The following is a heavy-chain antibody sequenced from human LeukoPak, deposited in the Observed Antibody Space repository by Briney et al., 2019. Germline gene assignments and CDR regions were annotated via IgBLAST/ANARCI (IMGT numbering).Heavy chain of an antibody. J-gene: IGHJ4*02. CDR2: IKQGGSEK. V-gene: IGHV3-7*03. D-gene: IGHD3-22*01. Sequence: GGSLRLSCAASGFTFSSHLMSWVRQAPGKGLEWVANIKQGGSEKNYVESVKGGFTISRDNAKNSLYLQVSSLRAEDTTVYYCAKTSGYYSDWGQGTLVTVSS. CDR1: GFTFSSHL. CDR3: AKTSGYYSD.